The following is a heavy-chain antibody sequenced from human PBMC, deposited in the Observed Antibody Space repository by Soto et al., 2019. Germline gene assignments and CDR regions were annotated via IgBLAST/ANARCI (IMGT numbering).Heavy chain of an antibody. D-gene: IGHD6-19*01. CDR3: ARGRGWRDN. Sequence: QVQLVQSGAEVKKPGASVKVSCKASGYTFTSYVINWVRQAAGHGLEWMGWMDPKSGYTDYAQKFQGRVTMTRNTSISTAYMELSSLRAEDTAGYYCARGRGWRDNWGQGTLVTVSS. J-gene: IGHJ4*02. CDR1: GYTFTSYV. CDR2: MDPKSGYT. V-gene: IGHV1-8*01.